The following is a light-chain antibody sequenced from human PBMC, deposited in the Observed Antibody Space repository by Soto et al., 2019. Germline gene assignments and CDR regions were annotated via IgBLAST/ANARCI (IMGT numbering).Light chain of an antibody. Sequence: EIVLTQSPATLSLSPGERAALSCRASQSVSSYLAWYQQKPGQAPRLLIYDASNRATGIPARFSGSGSGTDFTLTISSLEPEDFAVYYCQHYGSSRTFGKGTKVDIK. CDR1: QSVSSY. V-gene: IGKV3-11*01. CDR3: QHYGSSRT. CDR2: DAS. J-gene: IGKJ1*01.